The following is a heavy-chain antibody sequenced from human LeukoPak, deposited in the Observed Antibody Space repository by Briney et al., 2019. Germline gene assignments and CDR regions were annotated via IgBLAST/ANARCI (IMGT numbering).Heavy chain of an antibody. V-gene: IGHV4-39*01. CDR2: IYYGGNT. J-gene: IGHJ6*03. CDR3: ARHPRTQSWFGETLHYYYYMDV. Sequence: SETLSLTCSVSGGTISSSSYYWGLIRQPPGKGLEWIGSIYYGGNTHYNPSLKSRVTISVDTSKNQFSLRLGSVTAADTAVYYCARHPRTQSWFGETLHYYYYMDVWGRGTTVTVSS. CDR1: GGTISSSSYY. D-gene: IGHD3-10*01.